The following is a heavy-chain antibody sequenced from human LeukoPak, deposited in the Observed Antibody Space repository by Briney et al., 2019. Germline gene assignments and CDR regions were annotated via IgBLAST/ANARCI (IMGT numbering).Heavy chain of an antibody. V-gene: IGHV4-59*08. J-gene: IGHJ4*02. D-gene: IGHD6-13*01. Sequence: SETPSLTCTVSGGSLSNFYWSWIRQPPGKGLEWIAFIYYSGSTRYNPSLKSRVTISVDTPKNQFSLKLSSVTAADTAVYYCARHAQKYDSSFDCWGQGTLVTVSS. CDR3: ARHAQKYDSSFDC. CDR2: IYYSGST. CDR1: GGSLSNFY.